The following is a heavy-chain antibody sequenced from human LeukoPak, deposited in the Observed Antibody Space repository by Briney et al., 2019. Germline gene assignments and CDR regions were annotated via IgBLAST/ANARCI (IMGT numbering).Heavy chain of an antibody. CDR3: AKGPSGSHGFDY. J-gene: IGHJ4*02. CDR2: ISSSGSA. V-gene: IGHV4-4*07. CDR1: GGSISGSY. D-gene: IGHD6-19*01. Sequence: SETLSLTCTVSGGSISGSYWSWLRQPAGKGLEWIGRISSSGSANYNPSLKSRVTMPIDTSKNQFSLKLSTVTAADTAVYYCAKGPSGSHGFDYWGPGTQVTVSS.